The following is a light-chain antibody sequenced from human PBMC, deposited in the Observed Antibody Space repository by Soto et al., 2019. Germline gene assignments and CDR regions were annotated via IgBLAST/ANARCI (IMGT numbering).Light chain of an antibody. V-gene: IGKV3-20*01. CDR3: QQYGNSRWR. Sequence: EIVFTQSPGTLSLSPGERATLSCRASQSVTSNYLAWYQQKPGQAPRLLIYGASSRATGIPDRFSGSGSGTHFTLTISRLEPEDFAVYYCQQYGNSRWRFGQGTKVEIK. CDR1: QSVTSNY. CDR2: GAS. J-gene: IGKJ1*01.